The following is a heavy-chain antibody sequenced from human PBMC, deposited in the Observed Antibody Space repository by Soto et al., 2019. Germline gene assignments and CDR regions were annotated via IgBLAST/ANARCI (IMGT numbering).Heavy chain of an antibody. CDR1: GGTFSSYA. CDR3: AAGRLAENAHYYYYGMYV. Sequence: SVKVSCKASGGTFSSYAISWVRQAPGQGLEWMGGIIPIFGTANYAQKFQGRVTITADESTSTAYMELSSLRSEDTAVYYCAAGRLAENAHYYYYGMYVCGQGTT. J-gene: IGHJ6*02. V-gene: IGHV1-69*13. D-gene: IGHD6-13*01. CDR2: IIPIFGTA.